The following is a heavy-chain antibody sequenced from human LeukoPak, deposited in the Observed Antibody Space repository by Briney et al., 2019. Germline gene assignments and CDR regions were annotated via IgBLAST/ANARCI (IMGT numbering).Heavy chain of an antibody. D-gene: IGHD6-25*01. Sequence: GASVKVSCKASGYTFKNYDINWVRQAPGQGLEWMAWMNPNNDNAGSAQKFQGRVTMTRDTSINTAYMELSGLRSDGTGVYYCARAAAGGDDPFDVWGQSSLIIVSS. J-gene: IGHJ3*01. CDR3: ARAAAGGDDPFDV. CDR1: GYTFKNYD. V-gene: IGHV1-8*01. CDR2: MNPNNDNA.